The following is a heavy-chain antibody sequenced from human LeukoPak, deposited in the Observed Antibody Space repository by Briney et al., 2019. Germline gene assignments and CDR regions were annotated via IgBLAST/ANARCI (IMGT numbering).Heavy chain of an antibody. J-gene: IGHJ4*02. Sequence: PGGSLRLSCAASGFTFSSYEMNWVRQAPGKGLEWVSIIYSDGRTYYADFVKGRFTISRDNSKNTMYLQMNSLRAEDTAVYYCASGGGYSSAWHSSDYWGQGTLVTVSS. CDR2: IYSDGRT. V-gene: IGHV3-53*01. D-gene: IGHD6-19*01. CDR1: GFTFSSYE. CDR3: ASGGGYSSAWHSSDY.